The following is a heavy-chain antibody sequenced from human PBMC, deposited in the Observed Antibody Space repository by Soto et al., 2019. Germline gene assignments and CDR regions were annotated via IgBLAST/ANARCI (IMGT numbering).Heavy chain of an antibody. V-gene: IGHV1-3*01. CDR3: AREYYYGSGPTY. D-gene: IGHD3-10*01. J-gene: IGHJ4*02. CDR1: GITFTTYV. CDR2: INGGNGNT. Sequence: ASVKVSCXASGITFTTYVIHWVRQAPGQGLEWMGWINGGNGNTYYSEHFQGRVTMTTDTSTSTAYMELRSLRSDDTAVYYCAREYYYGSGPTYWGQGTLVTVSS.